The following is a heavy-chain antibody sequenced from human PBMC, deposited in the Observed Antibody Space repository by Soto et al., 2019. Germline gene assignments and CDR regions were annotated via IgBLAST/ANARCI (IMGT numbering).Heavy chain of an antibody. D-gene: IGHD6-6*01. CDR1: GFTFSSYA. CDR2: ISYDGSNK. J-gene: IGHJ6*02. CDR3: AREKQLVPYYGMDV. V-gene: IGHV3-30-3*01. Sequence: GGSLRLSCAASGFTFSSYAMHWVRQAPGKGLEWVAVISYDGSNKYYADSVKGRFTISRDNSRNTLYLQMNSLRAEDTAVYYCAREKQLVPYYGMDVWGQGTTVTVSS.